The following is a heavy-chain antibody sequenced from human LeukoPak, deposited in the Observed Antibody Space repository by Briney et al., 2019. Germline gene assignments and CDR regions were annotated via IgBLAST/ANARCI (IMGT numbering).Heavy chain of an antibody. Sequence: SETLSLTCTVSGGSISSSSYYWSWIRQPPGKGLECIGHIYSSGSTYYNPSLKSRVTISVDTSKNQFSLKLSSVTAADTAVYYCARGGYYFDYWGQGTLVTVSS. CDR3: ARGGYYFDY. D-gene: IGHD3-16*01. J-gene: IGHJ4*02. CDR1: GGSISSSSYY. V-gene: IGHV4-61*01. CDR2: IYSSGST.